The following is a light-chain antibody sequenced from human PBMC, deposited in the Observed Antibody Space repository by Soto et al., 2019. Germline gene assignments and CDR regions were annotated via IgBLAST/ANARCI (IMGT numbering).Light chain of an antibody. CDR1: SSDVGSYNL. CDR2: EVS. CDR3: CSYAGSSTFV. J-gene: IGLJ1*01. Sequence: QSVLTQPASVSGSPGQSITIPCTGTSSDVGSYNLVSWYQQHPGKAPKLMIYEVSKRPSGVSNRLSGSKSGNTASLTISGLQAEDEADYYCCSYAGSSTFVFGTGTKVTVL. V-gene: IGLV2-23*02.